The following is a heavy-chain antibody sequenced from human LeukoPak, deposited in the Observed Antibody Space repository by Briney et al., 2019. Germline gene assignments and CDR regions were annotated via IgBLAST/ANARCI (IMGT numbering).Heavy chain of an antibody. CDR2: IWYDGSNK. CDR3: AREGSLYYDFWSGHPSYYYGMDV. V-gene: IGHV3-33*01. J-gene: IGHJ6*02. D-gene: IGHD3-3*01. Sequence: GGSLRLSCAASGFTFSSYGMHWVRQAPGKGLEWVAVIWYDGSNKYYADSVKGRFTISRDNSKNTLYLQMNSLRAEDTAVYYCAREGSLYYDFWSGHPSYYYGMDVWGQGTTVTVSS. CDR1: GFTFSSYG.